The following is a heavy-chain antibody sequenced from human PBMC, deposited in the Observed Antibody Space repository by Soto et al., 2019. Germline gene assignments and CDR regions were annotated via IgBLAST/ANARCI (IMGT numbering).Heavy chain of an antibody. CDR2: IYWDDDK. CDR3: ARKNYGDYPTDY. V-gene: IGHV2-5*02. Sequence: QITLKESGPTLVKPTQTLTLTCTFSGFSLSTRGVGVGWIRQPPGKALEWLAVIYWDDDKRYSPSLQSRLTITKDTSKNQVVLTMTNMDPVDTATYYSARKNYGDYPTDYWGQGTLVTVSS. J-gene: IGHJ4*02. D-gene: IGHD4-17*01. CDR1: GFSLSTRGVG.